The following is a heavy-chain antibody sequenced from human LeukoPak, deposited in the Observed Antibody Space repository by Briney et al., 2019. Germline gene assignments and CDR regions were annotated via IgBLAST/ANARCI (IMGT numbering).Heavy chain of an antibody. Sequence: GASVKVSCRASGYTFTSYYMHWMRQAPGQGPEWMGIINPRGGSTDNAQKFQGRVTMTSDTSTSTVYMELNSLIYEDTAVYFCARVGSAAATADYWGQGTLVTVSS. CDR2: INPRGGST. V-gene: IGHV1-46*01. J-gene: IGHJ4*02. CDR1: GYTFTSYY. CDR3: ARVGSAAATADY. D-gene: IGHD6-25*01.